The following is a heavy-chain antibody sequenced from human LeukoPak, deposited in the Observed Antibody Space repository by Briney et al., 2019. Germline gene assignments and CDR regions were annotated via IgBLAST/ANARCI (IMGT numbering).Heavy chain of an antibody. CDR3: ARDPLRYFDWLVDY. Sequence: ASVKVSCKASGYTFTSYGISWVRQAPGQGLEWMGWISAYNGNTNYAQKLQGRVTMTTDTSTSTAYMELRSLRSDDTAVYYCARDPLRYFDWLVDYWGQGTLVTVSS. V-gene: IGHV1-18*01. J-gene: IGHJ4*02. CDR1: GYTFTSYG. CDR2: ISAYNGNT. D-gene: IGHD3-9*01.